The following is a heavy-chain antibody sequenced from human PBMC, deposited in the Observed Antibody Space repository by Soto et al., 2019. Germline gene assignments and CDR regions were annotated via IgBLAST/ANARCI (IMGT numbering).Heavy chain of an antibody. V-gene: IGHV3-30-3*01. CDR2: ISYDGSNK. D-gene: IGHD3-22*01. CDR1: GFTFSSYA. Sequence: GGSLRLSCAASGFTFSSYAMHWVRQAPGKGLEWVAVISYDGSNKYYADSVKGRFTISRDNSKNTLYLQMNSLRAEDTAVYYCARDGAAYYETVYDIWGQGTMVTVSS. J-gene: IGHJ3*02. CDR3: ARDGAAYYETVYDI.